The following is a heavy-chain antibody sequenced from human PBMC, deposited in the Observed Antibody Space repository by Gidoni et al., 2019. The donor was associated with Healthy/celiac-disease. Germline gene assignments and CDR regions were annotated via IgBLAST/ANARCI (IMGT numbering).Heavy chain of an antibody. CDR2: IYPGDSDT. V-gene: IGHV5-51*01. J-gene: IGHJ4*02. Sequence: EVQLVKSGAEVNQPGESLKISWKGSGYSFTSDWIGWVRQMTGKGLEWMGIIYPGDSDTRYSPPFQGQVTISADKSIRTAYLQWSSLKASDTAMYYCARHRRVPYFDYWGQGTLVTVSS. CDR1: GYSFTSDW. CDR3: ARHRRVPYFDY.